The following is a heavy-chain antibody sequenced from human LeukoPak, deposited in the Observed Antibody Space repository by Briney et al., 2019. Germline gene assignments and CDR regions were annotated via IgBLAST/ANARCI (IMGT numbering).Heavy chain of an antibody. D-gene: IGHD6-19*01. J-gene: IGHJ6*02. CDR1: GFTFSSYA. V-gene: IGHV3-30-3*01. CDR2: ISYDGSNK. CDR3: ARVSGGWPYYYYYGMDV. Sequence: GGSLRLSCAASGFTFSSYAMHWVRQAPGKGLEWVAVISYDGSNKYYADSVKGRFTISRDNSKNTLYLQMNSLRAEDTAVYYCARVSGGWPYYYYYGMDVWGQGTTVTVSS.